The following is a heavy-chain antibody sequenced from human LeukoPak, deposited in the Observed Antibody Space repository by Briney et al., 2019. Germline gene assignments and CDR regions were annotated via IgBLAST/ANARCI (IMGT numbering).Heavy chain of an antibody. Sequence: GGSLRLSSAASGFTFSNAWMSWVRQAPGKGLEWVGRIKSKTDGGTTDYAAPVKGRFTISRDDSKNTLYLQMNSLKTEDTAVYYCTTDIPIITYHYGTGSYYWGQGTLVTVSS. CDR1: GFTFSNAW. V-gene: IGHV3-15*01. D-gene: IGHD3-10*01. CDR2: IKSKTDGGTT. CDR3: TTDIPIITYHYGTGSYY. J-gene: IGHJ4*02.